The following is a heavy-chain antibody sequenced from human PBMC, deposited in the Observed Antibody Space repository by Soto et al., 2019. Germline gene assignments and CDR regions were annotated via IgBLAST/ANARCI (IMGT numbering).Heavy chain of an antibody. J-gene: IGHJ6*02. V-gene: IGHV3-74*01. CDR1: GFTFNTYW. CDR3: ARPYTVTMRNGMDV. CDR2: ISSDGSDT. D-gene: IGHD2-21*02. Sequence: EVQLVESGGGLVQPGGSLRLSCAASGFTFNTYWMHWVRQAPGKGLVWVSRISSDGSDTNYADSVKGRFTISRDNAKNTVYLEMDSMTAEDTAVYYCARPYTVTMRNGMDVCGQGTTVTVSS.